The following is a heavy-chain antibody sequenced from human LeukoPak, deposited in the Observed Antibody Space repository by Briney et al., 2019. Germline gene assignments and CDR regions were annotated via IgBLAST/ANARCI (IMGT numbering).Heavy chain of an antibody. CDR1: GYTFTNYW. CDR3: ARRPLYGSGSYYNPYFDY. J-gene: IGHJ4*02. D-gene: IGHD3-10*01. V-gene: IGHV5-51*01. CDR2: IYPGDSET. Sequence: GESLKISCKGSGYTFTNYWIGWVRQMPGKGLEWMGIIYPGDSETRYSPSFQGQVTISADKSISTAYLQWSSLKASDTAMYYCARRPLYGSGSYYNPYFDYWGQGTLVTVSS.